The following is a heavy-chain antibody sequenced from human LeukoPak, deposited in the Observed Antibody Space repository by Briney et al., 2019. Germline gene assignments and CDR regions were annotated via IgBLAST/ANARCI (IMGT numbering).Heavy chain of an antibody. J-gene: IGHJ4*02. D-gene: IGHD6-13*01. V-gene: IGHV4-61*02. CDR3: AKVSWANYFDY. CDR1: GASISSESYY. Sequence: SETLSLTCTVSGASISSESYYWTWIRQPAGKGLEWIGRIYNTGSTKYNPSLKSRVTISIDTSKNQFSLKLNSVTAADTAIYYCAKVSWANYFDYWGQGTLVTVSS. CDR2: IYNTGST.